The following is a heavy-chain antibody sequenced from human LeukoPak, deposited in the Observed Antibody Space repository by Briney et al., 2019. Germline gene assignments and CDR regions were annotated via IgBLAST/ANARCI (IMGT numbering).Heavy chain of an antibody. Sequence: SETLSLTCSVSGGSISSYYWSWIRQPPGKGLEWIGYIYYSGSTNYNPSLKSRVTISVDTSKNQFSLKLSSVTAADTAVYYCARDRGGGDPSWFDPWGQGTLVTVSS. V-gene: IGHV4-59*01. J-gene: IGHJ5*02. CDR1: GGSISSYY. CDR2: IYYSGST. CDR3: ARDRGGGDPSWFDP. D-gene: IGHD2-21*02.